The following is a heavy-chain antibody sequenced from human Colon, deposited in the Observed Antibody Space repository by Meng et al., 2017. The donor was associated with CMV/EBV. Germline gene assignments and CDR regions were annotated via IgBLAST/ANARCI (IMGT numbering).Heavy chain of an antibody. CDR3: AKLGSRQCFDY. Sequence: GESLKISCVASGFTFSNYAMNWVRQVPGKGLKWVSVFYSGESTTSYADSVKGRFTISRDDSKNTVYLQMSDLRVEDTAVYYCAKLGSRQCFDYWGQGTLVTVSS. CDR2: FYSGESTT. V-gene: IGHV3-23*03. D-gene: IGHD2-2*01. CDR1: GFTFSNYA. J-gene: IGHJ4*02.